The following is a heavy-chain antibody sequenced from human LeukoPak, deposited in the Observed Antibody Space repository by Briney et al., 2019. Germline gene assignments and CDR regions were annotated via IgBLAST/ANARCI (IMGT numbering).Heavy chain of an antibody. Sequence: GSSVKVSCKASGGTFSSYAISWVRQAPGQGLEWMGGIIPIFGTANYAQKFQGRVTITADESTSTAYMELSSLRSEDTAVYYCARVYYDFWSGAPRGAFDIWGQGTMVTVSS. V-gene: IGHV1-69*01. CDR2: IIPIFGTA. D-gene: IGHD3-3*01. CDR1: GGTFSSYA. CDR3: ARVYYDFWSGAPRGAFDI. J-gene: IGHJ3*02.